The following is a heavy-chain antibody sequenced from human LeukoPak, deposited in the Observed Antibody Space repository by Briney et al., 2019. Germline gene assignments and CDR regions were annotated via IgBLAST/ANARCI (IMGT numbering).Heavy chain of an antibody. V-gene: IGHV1-2*02. CDR2: INPNSGGT. D-gene: IGHD3-22*01. CDR3: ARGDGYYASSGYYYY. Sequence: GASVKVSCKASGYTFTGYYMHWVRQAPGQGLEWMGWINPNSGGTNYAQKFQGRVTMTRDTSISTAYMELSRLRSDDTAVYYCARGDGYYASSGYYYYWGQGTLVTVSS. CDR1: GYTFTGYY. J-gene: IGHJ4*02.